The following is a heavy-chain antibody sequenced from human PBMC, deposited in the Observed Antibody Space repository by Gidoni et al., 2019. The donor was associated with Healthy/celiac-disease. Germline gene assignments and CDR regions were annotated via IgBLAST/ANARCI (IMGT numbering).Heavy chain of an antibody. Sequence: EVQLLESGGGLVQPGGSLRLSCAASRFTFSSYAMSWVRQAPGKGLEWVSAISGSGGSTYYADSVKGRFTISRDNSKNTLYLQMNSLRAEDTAVYYCAKKSEALPPSYYYYYGMDVWGQGTTVTVSS. V-gene: IGHV3-23*01. D-gene: IGHD2-2*01. J-gene: IGHJ6*02. CDR2: ISGSGGST. CDR1: RFTFSSYA. CDR3: AKKSEALPPSYYYYYGMDV.